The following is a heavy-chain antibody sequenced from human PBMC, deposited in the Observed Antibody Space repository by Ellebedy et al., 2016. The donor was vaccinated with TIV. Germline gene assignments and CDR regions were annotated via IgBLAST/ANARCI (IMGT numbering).Heavy chain of an antibody. J-gene: IGHJ6*02. V-gene: IGHV4-61*01. CDR3: ARDYVGSNYYYGMDV. CDR2: IDYSGST. D-gene: IGHD1-26*01. CDR1: GGSVNSFSYY. Sequence: SETLSLTCTVSGGSVNSFSYYWSWIRQPPGQNLEWIGYIDYSGSTNYNPSLKSRVTMSIDTSKKQFSLKLSSVTAADTAVYYCARDYVGSNYYYGMDVWGRGTTVTVSS.